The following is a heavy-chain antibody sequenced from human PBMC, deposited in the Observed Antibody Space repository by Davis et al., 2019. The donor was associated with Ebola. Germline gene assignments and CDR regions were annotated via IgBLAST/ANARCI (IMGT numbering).Heavy chain of an antibody. D-gene: IGHD4-17*01. CDR3: ARASTVTPLDY. V-gene: IGHV4-34*01. CDR1: GGSFSGYY. CDR2: INHSGST. J-gene: IGHJ4*02. Sequence: SETLSLTCAVYGGSFSGYYWSWIRQPPGKGLEWTGEINHSGSTNYNPSLKSRVTISVDTSKNQFSLKLSSVTAADTAVYYCARASTVTPLDYWGQGTLVTVSS.